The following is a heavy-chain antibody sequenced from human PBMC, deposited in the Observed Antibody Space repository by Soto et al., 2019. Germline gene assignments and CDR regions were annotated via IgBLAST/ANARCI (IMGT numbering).Heavy chain of an antibody. CDR2: ISYDGSNK. V-gene: IGHV3-30-3*01. CDR1: GFTFSNYA. D-gene: IGHD3-22*01. J-gene: IGHJ4*02. CDR3: ARDLSRGITMIALEIHY. Sequence: GGSLRLSCETSGFTFSNYAMHWVRQAPGKGLELVAIISYDGSNKYYADSVKGRFTISRDNPKSTVYLQMTSLRTEDTAVYYCARDLSRGITMIALEIHYWGQGTLVPVSS.